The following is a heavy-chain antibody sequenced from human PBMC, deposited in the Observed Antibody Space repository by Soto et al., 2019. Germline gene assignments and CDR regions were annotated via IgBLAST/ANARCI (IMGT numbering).Heavy chain of an antibody. CDR2: IYHSGST. Sequence: PSETLSLTCAVSGGSISSGGYSWSWIRQPPGKGLDWIGYIYHSGSTYYNPSLKSRVTISVDRSKNQFSLKLSSVTAADTAVYYCARAELITFGGVIVRSRAFAIWGQGTMDTVSS. CDR1: GGSISSGGYS. V-gene: IGHV4-30-2*01. D-gene: IGHD3-16*02. CDR3: ARAELITFGGVIVRSRAFAI. J-gene: IGHJ3*02.